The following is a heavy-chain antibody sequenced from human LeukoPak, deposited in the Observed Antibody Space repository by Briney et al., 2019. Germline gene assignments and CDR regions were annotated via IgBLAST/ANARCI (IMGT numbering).Heavy chain of an antibody. CDR2: ISAYNGNT. D-gene: IGHD2-2*01. V-gene: IGHV1-18*01. J-gene: IGHJ5*02. CDR3: ASQTMPVVPAAPFDP. Sequence: ASVKVSCKASGYTFTSYGISWVRQAPGQGLEWMGWISAYNGNTNYAQKLQGRVTMTTDTSTSTAYMELSSLRSEDTAVYYCASQTMPVVPAAPFDPWGQGTLVTVSS. CDR1: GYTFTSYG.